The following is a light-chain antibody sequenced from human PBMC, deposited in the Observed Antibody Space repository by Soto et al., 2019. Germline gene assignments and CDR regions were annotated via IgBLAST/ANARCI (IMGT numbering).Light chain of an antibody. CDR2: DVS. CDR1: SSDVAIYNY. Sequence: ALTQPCSVSGSPGQSVTISCTGTSSDVAIYNYISWYQQHPGEAPKLMIHDVSERPSGVPDRFSGSKSGNTASLTISGLQAEDEADYYCCSYAGSYTFTRNVFGTGTKVTVL. CDR3: CSYAGSYTFTRNV. J-gene: IGLJ1*01. V-gene: IGLV2-11*01.